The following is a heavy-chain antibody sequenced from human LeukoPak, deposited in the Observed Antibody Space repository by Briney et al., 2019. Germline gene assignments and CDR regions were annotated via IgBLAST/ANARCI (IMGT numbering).Heavy chain of an antibody. D-gene: IGHD3-22*01. CDR3: ARTAHTYYYDSSGYRDY. V-gene: IGHV1-18*01. Sequence: ASVKVSCKASGYTFTSYGISWVRQAPGQGLEWMGWISAYNGNTNYAQKLQGRVTMTTDTSTSTAYMELRSLRSDDTAVYYCARTAHTYYYDSSGYRDYWGQGTLVTVSS. CDR2: ISAYNGNT. CDR1: GYTFTSYG. J-gene: IGHJ4*02.